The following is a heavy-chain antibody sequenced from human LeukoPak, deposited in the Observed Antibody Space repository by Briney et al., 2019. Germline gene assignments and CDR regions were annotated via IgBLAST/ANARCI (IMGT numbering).Heavy chain of an antibody. J-gene: IGHJ6*03. CDR1: GFTVSSNY. Sequence: GGSLRLSCAASGFTVSSNYMSWVRQAPGKGLEWVSVIYSGGSTYYADSVKGRFTISRDNSKNTLYLQMNSLRAEDTAVYYCAKDLERRPYWYYYMDVWGKGTTVTVSS. CDR2: IYSGGST. D-gene: IGHD1-1*01. CDR3: AKDLERRPYWYYYMDV. V-gene: IGHV3-66*01.